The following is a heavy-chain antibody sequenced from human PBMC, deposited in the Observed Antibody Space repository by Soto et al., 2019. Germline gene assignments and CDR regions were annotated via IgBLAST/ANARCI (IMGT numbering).Heavy chain of an antibody. Sequence: QVQLVQSGAEVKKPGASVKVSCQSSGYSFSIYAMHWLRQVPGQSLEWMGWINGASGKIEYSQKWQDRVIISRDTSATTAYMAVRSWRLDDTALYYCARSVVPPQPKGLGVWGQWTTVIVSS. J-gene: IGHJ6*02. CDR1: GYSFSIYA. V-gene: IGHV1-3*01. D-gene: IGHD2-2*01. CDR2: INGASGKI. CDR3: ARSVVPPQPKGLGV.